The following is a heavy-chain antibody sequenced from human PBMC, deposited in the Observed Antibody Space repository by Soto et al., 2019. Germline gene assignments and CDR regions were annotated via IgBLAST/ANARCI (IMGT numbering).Heavy chain of an antibody. CDR1: GFTFTSSA. CDR2: IVVGSGNT. J-gene: IGHJ4*02. V-gene: IGHV1-58*02. CDR3: AATIPGRSYSNFDY. Sequence: ASVKVSCKASGFTFTSSAMQWVRQARGQRLEWIGWIVVGSGNTNYAQKFQERVTITRDMSTSTAYMELSSLRSEDTAVYYCAATIPGRSYSNFDYWGQGTLVTVSS. D-gene: IGHD4-4*01.